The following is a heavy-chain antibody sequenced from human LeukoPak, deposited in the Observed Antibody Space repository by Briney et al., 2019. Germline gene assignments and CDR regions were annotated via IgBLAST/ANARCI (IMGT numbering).Heavy chain of an antibody. V-gene: IGHV1-18*01. D-gene: IGHD6-19*01. CDR2: ISANNGNI. J-gene: IGHJ4*02. CDR1: GGTFSSYG. CDR3: ARVEIAVGDFYFDY. Sequence: EASVKVSCKASGGTFSSYGISWVRQAPGQGLEWLGWISANNGNINYAQNVQGRVSMTTDTPTTTAYMELRSLKSDDTAVYYCARVEIAVGDFYFDYWGQGTLVTVSS.